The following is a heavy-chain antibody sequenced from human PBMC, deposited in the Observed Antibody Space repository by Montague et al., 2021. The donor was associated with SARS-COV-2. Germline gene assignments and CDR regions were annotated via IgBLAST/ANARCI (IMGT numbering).Heavy chain of an antibody. CDR2: MYNSGIT. CDR1: GGSISSSNYY. V-gene: IGHV4-39*01. J-gene: IGHJ3*02. Sequence: SETLSLTCTVSGGSISSSNYYWGWIRQPPGKGPEWIGSMYNSGITYYNPSLKSRVTIFVDTSKNQFSLKLSSVTAADTAVYYCASTTYYYDSSGSDAFDIWGQGTMVTVSS. CDR3: ASTTYYYDSSGSDAFDI. D-gene: IGHD3-22*01.